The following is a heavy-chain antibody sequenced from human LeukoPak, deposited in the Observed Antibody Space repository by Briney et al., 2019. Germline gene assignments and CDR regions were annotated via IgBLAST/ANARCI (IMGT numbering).Heavy chain of an antibody. Sequence: SETLSLTCAVYGGSFSGYYWSWIRQPPGKGLEWIGEINHSGSTNYNPSLKSRVTISVDTSKNQFSLKLSSMTAADTAVYYCAREPAGSETYFDYWGQGTLVTVSS. D-gene: IGHD2-15*01. J-gene: IGHJ4*02. V-gene: IGHV4-34*01. CDR3: AREPAGSETYFDY. CDR1: GGSFSGYY. CDR2: INHSGST.